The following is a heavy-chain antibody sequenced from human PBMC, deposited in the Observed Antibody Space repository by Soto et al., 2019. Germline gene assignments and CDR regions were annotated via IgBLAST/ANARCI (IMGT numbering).Heavy chain of an antibody. CDR2: IKQDGSEK. V-gene: IGHV3-7*05. CDR3: ARDRGQLWSTYYFDY. CDR1: GFTFSSYW. Sequence: PGGSLRLSCAASGFTFSSYWMSWVRQAPGKGLEWVANIKQDGSEKYYVDSVKGRFTISRDNAKNSLYLQMNSLRAEDTAVYYCARDRGQLWSTYYFDYWGQGTLVTVSS. D-gene: IGHD5-18*01. J-gene: IGHJ4*02.